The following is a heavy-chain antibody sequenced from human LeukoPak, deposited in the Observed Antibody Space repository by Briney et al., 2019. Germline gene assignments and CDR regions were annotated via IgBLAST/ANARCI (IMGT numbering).Heavy chain of an antibody. V-gene: IGHV4-34*01. CDR2: INHSGST. D-gene: IGHD6-19*01. Sequence: SETLSLTCAVYGGSFSGYYWSWIRQPPGKGLEWIGEINHSGSTNYNPSLKSRVTISVDTSKNQFSLKLSSVTAADTAVYYCARVRRGSGLFDYWGQGTLVTVSS. J-gene: IGHJ4*02. CDR1: GGSFSGYY. CDR3: ARVRRGSGLFDY.